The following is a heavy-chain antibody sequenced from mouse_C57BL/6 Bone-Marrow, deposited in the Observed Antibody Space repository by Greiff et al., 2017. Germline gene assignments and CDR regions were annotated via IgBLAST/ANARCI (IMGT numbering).Heavy chain of an antibody. Sequence: EVKLQESGGDLVKPGGSLKLSCAASGFTFSSYGMSWVRQTPDKRLEWVATISSGGSYTYYPDSVKGRFTISRDNAKNTPYLQMSSLKSEDTAMYYCARHGGYYVYYFDYWGQGTTLTVSS. CDR3: ARHGGYYVYYFDY. V-gene: IGHV5-6*01. CDR1: GFTFSSYG. J-gene: IGHJ2*01. D-gene: IGHD2-3*01. CDR2: ISSGGSYT.